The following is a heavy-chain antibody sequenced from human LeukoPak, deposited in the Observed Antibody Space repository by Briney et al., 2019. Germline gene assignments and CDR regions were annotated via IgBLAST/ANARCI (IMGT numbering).Heavy chain of an antibody. CDR1: GGTFSSYA. J-gene: IGHJ3*02. Sequence: ASVKVSCKASGGTFSSYAISWVRQAPGQGLEWMGGIIPMFRTPKYAQKFQGRVTITTDEFTSTEYMELSSLGPEDTAVYYCASGDYCSNTSCYNGAFDIWGQRTMVTFSS. V-gene: IGHV1-69*05. CDR2: IIPMFRTP. CDR3: ASGDYCSNTSCYNGAFDI. D-gene: IGHD2-2*01.